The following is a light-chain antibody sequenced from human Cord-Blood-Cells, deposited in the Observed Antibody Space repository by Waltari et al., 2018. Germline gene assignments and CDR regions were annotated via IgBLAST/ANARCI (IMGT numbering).Light chain of an antibody. V-gene: IGLV2-23*01. J-gene: IGLJ1*01. CDR3: CSYAGSSTYV. CDR2: EGS. Sequence: QSALTQHASASGSPGQSITISCTGTSSDVGSYNLVPWYQQHPCKAPKLMIYEGSKRPSGVSNRFSGSKSGNTASLTISGLQAEDEADYYCCSYAGSSTYVFGTGTKVTVL. CDR1: SSDVGSYNL.